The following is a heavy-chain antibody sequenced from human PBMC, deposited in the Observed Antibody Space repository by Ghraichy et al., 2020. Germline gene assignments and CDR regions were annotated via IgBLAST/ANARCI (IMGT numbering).Heavy chain of an antibody. CDR2: IYYSGST. CDR1: GGSISTYY. CDR3: ARDNYYYDSWNSWNDAFDI. Sequence: SETLSLTCTVSGGSISTYYWSWVRQPPGKGLEWIGHIYYSGSTNYNPSLKSRVTISVATSKNQFSLKLTSVTAADTAMYYCARDNYYYDSWNSWNDAFDIWGQGTMVTVSS. D-gene: IGHD3-10*01. J-gene: IGHJ3*02. V-gene: IGHV4-59*01.